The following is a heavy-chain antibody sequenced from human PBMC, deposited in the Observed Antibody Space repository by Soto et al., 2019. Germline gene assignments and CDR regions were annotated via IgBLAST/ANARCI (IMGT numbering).Heavy chain of an antibody. CDR2: MEPSTGRT. D-gene: IGHD1-26*01. CDR3: ARGVSAGVDY. V-gene: IGHV1-8*01. J-gene: IGHJ4*02. CDR1: GYSFTSLD. Sequence: QVQLVQSGAEVREPGASVKVSCKASGYSFTSLDINWVQQTAGQGLEWMGWMEPSTGRTGYAQKFQGRVTMTRDTSINTAYMELTTLTSDDTACYYCARGVSAGVDYWGQGTLVTVSS.